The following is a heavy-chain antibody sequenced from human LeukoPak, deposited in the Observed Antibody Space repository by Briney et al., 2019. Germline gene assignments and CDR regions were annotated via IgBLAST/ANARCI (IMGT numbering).Heavy chain of an antibody. CDR2: INHRGTT. V-gene: IGHV4-34*01. Sequence: SETLSLTCAVYGGSLSVYYWSWIRQPPGKGVEWLGEINHRGTTKYNPLLMSRVAISLDTSNNQFSLRMNSVTAADTAVYYCARLSVSMFGVVRNWFDPWGQGTLVTVSS. CDR1: GGSLSVYY. D-gene: IGHD3-3*01. J-gene: IGHJ5*02. CDR3: ARLSVSMFGVVRNWFDP.